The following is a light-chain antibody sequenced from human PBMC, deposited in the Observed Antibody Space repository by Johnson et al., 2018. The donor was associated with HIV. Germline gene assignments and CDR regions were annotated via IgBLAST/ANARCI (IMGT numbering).Light chain of an antibody. V-gene: IGLV1-51*02. J-gene: IGLJ1*01. Sequence: QSVLTQPPSVSAAPGQKVTISCSGSSSDMGNYAVSWYQQLPGTAPKLLIYEDYKRPSGIPDRFSGSKSGASATLGITGLQTGDEADYYSGTWDTSVRTGFFGTGTKVTVL. CDR1: SSDMGNYA. CDR2: EDY. CDR3: GTWDTSVRTGF.